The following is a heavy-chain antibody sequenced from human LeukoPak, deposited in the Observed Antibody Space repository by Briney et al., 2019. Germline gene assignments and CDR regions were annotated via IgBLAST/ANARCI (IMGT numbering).Heavy chain of an antibody. CDR1: GGSISSYY. J-gene: IGHJ5*02. CDR3: ARDYNDILTGPWFDP. CDR2: IYTSGST. D-gene: IGHD3-9*01. Sequence: SETLSLTCTVSGGSISSYYWSWIRQPAGKGLEWIGRIYTSGSTTYNPSLKSRVAMSVDTSKNQFSLKLSSVTAADTAVYYCARDYNDILTGPWFDPWGQGTLVTVSS. V-gene: IGHV4-4*07.